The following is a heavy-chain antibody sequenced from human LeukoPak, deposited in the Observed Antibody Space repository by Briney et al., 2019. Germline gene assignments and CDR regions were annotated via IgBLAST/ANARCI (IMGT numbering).Heavy chain of an antibody. CDR3: ARKRLGYYFDY. Sequence: SETLSLTCGVYGGSFSGYYWSWIRQPPGKGLEWIGEINPRGSTNYNPSLKSRVTLSADPSKNQFSLTLNSVTAADTAVYYCARKRLGYYFDYWGQGTLVTVSS. D-gene: IGHD6-13*01. CDR1: GGSFSGYY. CDR2: INPRGST. J-gene: IGHJ4*02. V-gene: IGHV4-34*01.